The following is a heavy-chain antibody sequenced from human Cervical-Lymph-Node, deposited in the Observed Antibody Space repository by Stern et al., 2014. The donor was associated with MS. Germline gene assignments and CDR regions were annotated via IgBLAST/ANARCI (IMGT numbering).Heavy chain of an antibody. CDR3: ARDSVYSYTDY. CDR2: LSSSGSTI. D-gene: IGHD3-16*02. Sequence: QDQLVQSGGGLVKTGGSLRLSCAASGFIFSDTYMSWIRQAPGKGLEYVSYLSSSGSTIYYADSVKGRFTISRDNAKNSLYLQMNSLRAEDTAVYYCARDSVYSYTDYWGQGTLVTVSS. CDR1: GFIFSDTY. V-gene: IGHV3-11*01. J-gene: IGHJ4*02.